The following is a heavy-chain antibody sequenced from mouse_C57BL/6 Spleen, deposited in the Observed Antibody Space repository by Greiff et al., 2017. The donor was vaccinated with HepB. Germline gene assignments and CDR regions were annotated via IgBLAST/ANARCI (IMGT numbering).Heavy chain of an antibody. Sequence: EVMLVESGEGLVKPGGSLKLSCAASGFTFRSYAMSWVRQTPEKRLEWVAYISSGGDYIYYAATVKGRFTISRDNARNALYLQMSSRKSEDTAMYYCTRDRVYDYGDYYAMDYWGQGTSVTVSS. V-gene: IGHV5-9-1*02. CDR1: GFTFRSYA. D-gene: IGHD2-4*01. CDR3: TRDRVYDYGDYYAMDY. J-gene: IGHJ4*01. CDR2: ISSGGDYI.